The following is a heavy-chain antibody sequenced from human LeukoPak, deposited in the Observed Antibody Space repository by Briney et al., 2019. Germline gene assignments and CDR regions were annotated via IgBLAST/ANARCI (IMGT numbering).Heavy chain of an antibody. Sequence: PSETLSLTCTVSGYSISSGYYWGWIRQPPGKGLEWIGSIYHSGSTYHNPSLKSRVTISVDTSKNQFSLKLSSVTAADTAVYYCAREGRVADNWFDPWGQGTLVTVSS. J-gene: IGHJ5*02. CDR2: IYHSGST. D-gene: IGHD6-19*01. CDR3: AREGRVADNWFDP. CDR1: GYSISSGYY. V-gene: IGHV4-38-2*02.